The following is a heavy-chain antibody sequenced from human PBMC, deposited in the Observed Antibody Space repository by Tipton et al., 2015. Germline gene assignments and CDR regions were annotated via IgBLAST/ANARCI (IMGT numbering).Heavy chain of an antibody. D-gene: IGHD6-25*01. J-gene: IGHJ4*02. CDR1: AYSISSDYY. CDR3: ARVGSGWYFDF. Sequence: TLSLTCTVSAYSISSDYYWGWIRQPPGKGLEWIGSISHSGNTYYNPSLKSRVTMSRDTSKNQFSLKLTSVTAADTAVYYCARVGSGWYFDFWGQETLVTVSS. CDR2: ISHSGNT. V-gene: IGHV4-38-2*02.